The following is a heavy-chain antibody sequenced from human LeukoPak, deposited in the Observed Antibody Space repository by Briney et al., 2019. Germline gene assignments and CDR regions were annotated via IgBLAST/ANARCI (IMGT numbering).Heavy chain of an antibody. CDR1: GYSISSGYY. D-gene: IGHD6-19*01. J-gene: IGHJ6*03. CDR2: IYHSGST. CDR3: ASLPQKRIAVAGRHYYYYMDV. Sequence: KPSETLSLTCTVSGYSISSGYYWGWIRQPPGKGLEWIGSIYHSGSTYYNPSLKSRVTISVDTSKDQFSLKLSSVTAADTAVYYCASLPQKRIAVAGRHYYYYMDVWGKGTTVTISS. V-gene: IGHV4-38-2*02.